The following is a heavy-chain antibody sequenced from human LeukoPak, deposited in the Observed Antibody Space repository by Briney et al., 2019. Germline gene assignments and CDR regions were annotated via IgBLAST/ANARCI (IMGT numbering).Heavy chain of an antibody. CDR3: ARERRAYCGGDCYPFDY. CDR1: GGSISSYY. D-gene: IGHD2-21*02. V-gene: IGHV4-4*07. J-gene: IGHJ4*02. CDR2: IYTSGST. Sequence: TSETLSLTCTVSGGSISSYYWSWIRQPAGKGLEWIGRIYTSGSTNYNPSLKSRVTMSVDTSKNQFSLKLSSVTAADTAVYYCARERRAYCGGDCYPFDYWGQGTLVTVSS.